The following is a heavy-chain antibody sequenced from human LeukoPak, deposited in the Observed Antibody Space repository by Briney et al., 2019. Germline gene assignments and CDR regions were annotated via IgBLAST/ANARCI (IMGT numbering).Heavy chain of an antibody. CDR3: AKDQTVSGTWGEVTFHY. D-gene: IGHD1-7*01. Sequence: PGGSLRLSCVASAFSLNTYNMNWVRQAPGKGLEWVSSISYSGSYIYYADSVKGRFTISRDNAKNSLYLQMNSLRAEDTAVYYCAKDQTVSGTWGEVTFHYWGQGTLVTVSS. CDR1: AFSLNTYN. V-gene: IGHV3-21*01. CDR2: ISYSGSYI. J-gene: IGHJ4*02.